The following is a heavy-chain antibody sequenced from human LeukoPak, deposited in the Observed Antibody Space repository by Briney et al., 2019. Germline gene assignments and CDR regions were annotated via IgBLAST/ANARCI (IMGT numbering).Heavy chain of an antibody. J-gene: IGHJ6*03. CDR3: ARHGSDFWSGYYQTSYYYYYMDV. CDR1: GYSFTSYW. D-gene: IGHD3-3*01. CDR2: IYPGDSDT. Sequence: GESLKISSKGSGYSFTSYWTGWVRQMPGKGLEWMGIIYPGDSDTRYSPSFQGPVSPSADKSISTAYLQWSSLKASDTAMYYCARHGSDFWSGYYQTSYYYYYMDVWGKGTTVTVSS. V-gene: IGHV5-51*01.